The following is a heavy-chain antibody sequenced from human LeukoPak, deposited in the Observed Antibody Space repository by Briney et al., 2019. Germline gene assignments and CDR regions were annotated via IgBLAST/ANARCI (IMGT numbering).Heavy chain of an antibody. CDR1: GGSFSGYY. CDR2: INHSGST. D-gene: IGHD4-23*01. J-gene: IGHJ4*02. CDR3: ARNRWPFDY. V-gene: IGHV4-34*01. Sequence: PSETLSLTCAVYGGSFSGYYWSWIRQPPGKGLEWIGEINHSGSTNYNPSLKRRVTISVDTSKNQFSLKLSSVTAADTAVYYCARNRWPFDYWGQGTLVTVSS.